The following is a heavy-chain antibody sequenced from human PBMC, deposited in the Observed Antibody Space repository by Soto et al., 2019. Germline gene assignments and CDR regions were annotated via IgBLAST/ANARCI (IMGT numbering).Heavy chain of an antibody. CDR1: GGSISSDGYH. V-gene: IGHV4-31*11. D-gene: IGHD3-22*01. CDR2: IYESGTT. Sequence: QVQLQESGPGLVKPSQTLSLTCALSGGSISSDGYHWNWIRQHPGKGLEWIGYIYESGTTSYNPSLKSRLTISRDTTKDQFSLNLYSVTAADTAVYYCARGRDYYDTRGFWQSRRRWFDYWGRGILVTVSS. CDR3: ARGRDYYDTRGFWQSRRRWFDY. J-gene: IGHJ4*02.